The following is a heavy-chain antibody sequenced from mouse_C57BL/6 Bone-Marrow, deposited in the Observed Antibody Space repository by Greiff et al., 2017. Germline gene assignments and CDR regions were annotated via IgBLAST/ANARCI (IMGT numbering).Heavy chain of an antibody. CDR1: GFTFSSYA. J-gene: IGHJ3*01. Sequence: EVQVVESGGGLVKPGGSLKLSCAASGFTFSSYAMSWVRQTPEKRLEWVATISDGGSYTYYPDNVKGRFTISRDNAKNNLYLQMSHLKSEDTAMYYCARDRRRYDGYYVPFAYWGQGTLVTVSA. V-gene: IGHV5-4*01. D-gene: IGHD2-3*01. CDR2: ISDGGSYT. CDR3: ARDRRRYDGYYVPFAY.